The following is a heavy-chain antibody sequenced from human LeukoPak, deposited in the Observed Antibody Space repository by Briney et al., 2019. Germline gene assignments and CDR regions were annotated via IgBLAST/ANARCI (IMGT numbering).Heavy chain of an antibody. V-gene: IGHV4-39*07. CDR2: IFYSGST. Sequence: SETLSLTCTVSSGSISTSNYYWGWVRQPPGKALEWIGNIFYSGSTYYSPSLKSRVTISVDTSKNQFSLKLSSVTAADTAVYYCARLGGAAASRGSGYFQHWGQGTLVTVSS. J-gene: IGHJ1*01. CDR1: SGSISTSNYY. D-gene: IGHD6-13*01. CDR3: ARLGGAAASRGSGYFQH.